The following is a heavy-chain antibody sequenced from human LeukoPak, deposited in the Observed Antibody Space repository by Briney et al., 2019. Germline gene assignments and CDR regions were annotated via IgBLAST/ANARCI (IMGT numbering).Heavy chain of an antibody. Sequence: SETLSLTCSVSGGSISSNYWNWIRQSPGKGLEWIGYIYYSGRTNYNPSLKSRITMLVDTSKNQFSLRLSSVTAADTAVYYCARVYFDSSGNYYPEAFHIWGQGTMVTVSS. D-gene: IGHD3-22*01. CDR2: IYYSGRT. CDR1: GGSISSNY. CDR3: ARVYFDSSGNYYPEAFHI. J-gene: IGHJ3*02. V-gene: IGHV4-59*01.